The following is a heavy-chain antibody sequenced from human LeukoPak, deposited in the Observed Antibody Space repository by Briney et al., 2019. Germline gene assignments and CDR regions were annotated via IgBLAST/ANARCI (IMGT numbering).Heavy chain of an antibody. CDR1: GFTFSSYA. J-gene: IGHJ6*02. CDR3: AKAMSHDFWSGPYYYYGMDV. V-gene: IGHV3-23*01. D-gene: IGHD3-3*01. CDR2: ISGSGGST. Sequence: GSLRLSCAASGFTFSSYAMSWVRQAPGKGLEWVSAISGSGGSTYYADSVKGRFTISRDNSKNTLYLQMNSLRAEDTAVYYCAKAMSHDFWSGPYYYYGMDVWGQGTTVTVSS.